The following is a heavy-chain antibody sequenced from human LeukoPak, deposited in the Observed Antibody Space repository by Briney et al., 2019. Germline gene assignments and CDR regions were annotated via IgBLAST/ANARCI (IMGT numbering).Heavy chain of an antibody. D-gene: IGHD1-26*01. CDR1: GFTFSSYA. J-gene: IGHJ6*02. V-gene: IGHV3-30-3*01. CDR2: ISYDGSNK. CDR3: ARDSSGGYYGTTDYGMDV. Sequence: GGSLRLSCAASGFTFSSYAMHWVRQAPGKGLEWVAVISYDGSNKYYADSVKGRFTISRDNSKNTLYLQMNSLRAEDTAVYYCARDSSGGYYGTTDYGMDVWGQGTTVTVSS.